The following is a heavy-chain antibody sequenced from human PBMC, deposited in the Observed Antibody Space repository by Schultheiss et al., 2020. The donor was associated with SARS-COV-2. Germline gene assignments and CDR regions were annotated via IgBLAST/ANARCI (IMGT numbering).Heavy chain of an antibody. D-gene: IGHD3-10*01. Sequence: GSLRLSCTVSGGSISSYYWSWIRQPPGKGLEWIGYIHYSGSTNYNPSLKSRVTISVDTSKNQFSLKLSSVTAADTAVYYCARDRGYGSGSYSGWFDPWGQGTLVTVSS. CDR1: GGSISSYY. J-gene: IGHJ5*02. CDR3: ARDRGYGSGSYSGWFDP. CDR2: IHYSGST. V-gene: IGHV4-59*01.